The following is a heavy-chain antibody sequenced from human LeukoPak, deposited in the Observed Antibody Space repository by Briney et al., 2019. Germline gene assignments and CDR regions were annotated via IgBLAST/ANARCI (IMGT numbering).Heavy chain of an antibody. V-gene: IGHV3-15*07. CDR2: IRSNSDGGTI. CDR1: GFTLSSYS. D-gene: IGHD3-22*01. J-gene: IGHJ5*02. Sequence: GGSLRLSCAASGFTLSSYSMNWVRQAPGKGLEWVGRIRSNSDGGTIDYAAPVKGRFTLSRDDSKTTLYLQMNSLQTEDTAVYYCATDFYDSTWGQGTLVTVSS. CDR3: ATDFYDST.